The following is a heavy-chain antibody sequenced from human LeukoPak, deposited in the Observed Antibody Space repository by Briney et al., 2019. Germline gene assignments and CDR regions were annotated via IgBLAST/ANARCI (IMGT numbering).Heavy chain of an antibody. CDR1: GGSFSGYY. CDR2: INHSGST. Sequence: PSETLSLTSAVYGGSFSGYYWSWIRQPPGKGLEWIGEINHSGSTNYNPSLKSRVTISVDTSKNQFSLKLSSVTAADTAVYYCARVRLRITIFGVVTHKGYFDYWGQGTLVTVSS. V-gene: IGHV4-34*01. D-gene: IGHD3-3*01. CDR3: ARVRLRITIFGVVTHKGYFDY. J-gene: IGHJ4*02.